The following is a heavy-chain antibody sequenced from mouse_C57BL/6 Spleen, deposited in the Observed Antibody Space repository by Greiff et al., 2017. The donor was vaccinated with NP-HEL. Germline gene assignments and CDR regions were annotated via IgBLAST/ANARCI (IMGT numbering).Heavy chain of an antibody. J-gene: IGHJ1*03. CDR3: ARRAIDYYGSSYVGYWYFDV. CDR2: IYWDDDK. D-gene: IGHD1-1*01. Sequence: QVTLKESGPGILQSSQTLSLTCSFSGFSLSTSGMGVSWIRQPSGKGLEWLAHIYWDDDKRYNPSLKSRLTISKDTSRNQVFLKITSVDTADTATYYCARRAIDYYGSSYVGYWYFDVWGTGTTVTVSS. CDR1: GFSLSTSGMG. V-gene: IGHV8-12*01.